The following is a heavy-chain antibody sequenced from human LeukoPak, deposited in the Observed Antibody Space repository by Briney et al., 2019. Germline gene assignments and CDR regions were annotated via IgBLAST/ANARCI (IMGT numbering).Heavy chain of an antibody. CDR2: ISAYNGNT. J-gene: IGHJ4*02. Sequence: ASVKVSCKASGGTFSSYAISWVRQAPAQGLEWMGWISAYNGNTNYAQKLQGRVTMTTDTSTSTAYMELRSLRSDDTAVYYCARGVNYYDSSGSWFDYWGQGTLVTVSS. CDR1: GGTFSSYA. CDR3: ARGVNYYDSSGSWFDY. D-gene: IGHD3-22*01. V-gene: IGHV1-18*01.